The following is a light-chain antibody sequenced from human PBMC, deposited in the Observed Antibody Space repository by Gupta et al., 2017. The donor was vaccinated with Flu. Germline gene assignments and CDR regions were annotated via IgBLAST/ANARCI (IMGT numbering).Light chain of an antibody. Sequence: ELVLTQSPGTLSLSPGERATLSCRASQSVRSSQLAWYQQKPGQAPRLLIYGASSRATGIPDRFSGSGSGTDFTLTISRLEPEDFAVYYCQQYVSSPWTFGQGTKVEIK. V-gene: IGKV3-20*01. J-gene: IGKJ1*01. CDR1: QSVRSSQ. CDR3: QQYVSSPWT. CDR2: GAS.